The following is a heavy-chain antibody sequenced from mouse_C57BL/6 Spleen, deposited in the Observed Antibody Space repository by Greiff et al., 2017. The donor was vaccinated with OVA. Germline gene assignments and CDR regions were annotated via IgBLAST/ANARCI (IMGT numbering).Heavy chain of an antibody. CDR3: ARGSARGDD. CDR1: GFTFSSYA. J-gene: IGHJ2*01. V-gene: IGHV5-4*03. CDR2: ISDGGSYT. D-gene: IGHD6-1*01. Sequence: EVNVVESGGGLVKPGGSLKLSCAASGFTFSSYAMSWVRQTPEKRLEWVATISDGGSYTSYPDNVKGRFTISRDNAKNNLYLQMSHLKSEDTAMYYCARGSARGDDWGQGTTLTVSS.